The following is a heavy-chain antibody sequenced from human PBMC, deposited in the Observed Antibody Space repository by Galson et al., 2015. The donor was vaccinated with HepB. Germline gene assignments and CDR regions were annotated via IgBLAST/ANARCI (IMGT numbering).Heavy chain of an antibody. CDR1: GYTFTSYA. D-gene: IGHD6-19*01. V-gene: IGHV7-4-1*02. J-gene: IGHJ4*02. CDR2: INTNTGNP. Sequence: SCKASGYTFTSYAMNWVRQAPGQGLEWMGWINTNTGNPTYAQGFTGRFVFSLDTSVSTAYLQISSLKAEDTAVYYCARIAELSVAGTEYYFDYWGQGTLVTVSS. CDR3: ARIAELSVAGTEYYFDY.